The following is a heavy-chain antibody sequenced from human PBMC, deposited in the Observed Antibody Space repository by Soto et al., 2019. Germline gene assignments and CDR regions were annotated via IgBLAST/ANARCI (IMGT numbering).Heavy chain of an antibody. Sequence: PSETLSLTCAVYRGALSGYSSNWIRQPPGKGLEWIGEINYSEDTNPTYNPSLKSRVTIAADRTNNQLFLRLTSVTAADTAIYYCVRVHDYVWGSHRNWRGLWGQGTPVTVSS. J-gene: IGHJ5*02. V-gene: IGHV4-34*01. CDR1: RGALSGYS. CDR2: INYSEDT. CDR3: VRVHDYVWGSHRNWRGL. D-gene: IGHD3-16*01.